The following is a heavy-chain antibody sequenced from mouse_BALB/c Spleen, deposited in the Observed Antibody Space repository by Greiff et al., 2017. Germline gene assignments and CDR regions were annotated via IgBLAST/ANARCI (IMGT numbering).Heavy chain of an antibody. CDR1: GFTFSSYA. CDR2: ISSGGST. CDR3: ARQRYYGSSPYAMDY. V-gene: IGHV5-6*01. J-gene: IGHJ4*01. Sequence: EVQLVESGGGLVKPGGSLKLSCAASGFTFSSYAMSWVRQTPEKRLEWVASISSGGSTYYPDSVKGRFTISRDNAKNTLYLQMSSLKSEDTAMYYCARQRYYGSSPYAMDYWGQGTSVTVSS. D-gene: IGHD1-1*01.